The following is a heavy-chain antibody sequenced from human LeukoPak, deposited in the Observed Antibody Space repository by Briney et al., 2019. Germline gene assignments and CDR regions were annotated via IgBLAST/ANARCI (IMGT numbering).Heavy chain of an antibody. Sequence: GGSLRLSCAASGFTFSRYSMNWVRQAPGKGLEWVSSISSSSSYIYYADSVKGRFTISRDNAKNSLYLQMNSLRAEDTAVYYCARNGIVVVTVEYYFDYWGQGTLVTVSS. J-gene: IGHJ4*02. CDR2: ISSSSSYI. CDR1: GFTFSRYS. CDR3: ARNGIVVVTVEYYFDY. D-gene: IGHD2-21*02. V-gene: IGHV3-21*01.